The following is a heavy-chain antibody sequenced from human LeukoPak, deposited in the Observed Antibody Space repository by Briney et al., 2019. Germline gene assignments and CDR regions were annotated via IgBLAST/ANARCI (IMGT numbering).Heavy chain of an antibody. CDR3: AKGRFGELFY. D-gene: IGHD3-10*01. V-gene: IGHV4-34*01. CDR2: INHSGST. Sequence: SETLSLTCAVYGGSFSGYYWSWIRQPPGKGLEWIGEINHSGSTNYNPSLKSRVTISVDTSKNQFSLKLSSVTSADTAVYYCAKGRFGELFYWGQGTLVTVSS. J-gene: IGHJ4*02. CDR1: GGSFSGYY.